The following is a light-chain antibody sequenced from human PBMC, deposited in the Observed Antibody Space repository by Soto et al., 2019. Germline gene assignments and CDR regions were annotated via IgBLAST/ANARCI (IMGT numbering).Light chain of an antibody. CDR3: QQYYSYPYT. V-gene: IGKV1-8*01. CDR2: AAS. J-gene: IGKJ2*01. CDR1: QGISSY. Sequence: AIRMTQSPSSFSASTGDRVTITCRASQGISSYLAWYQQKPGKAPKLLIYAASTLQSGVPSRFSGSGSWTDFTLTISCLQSEEFATYYCQQYYSYPYTFGQGTKLEIK.